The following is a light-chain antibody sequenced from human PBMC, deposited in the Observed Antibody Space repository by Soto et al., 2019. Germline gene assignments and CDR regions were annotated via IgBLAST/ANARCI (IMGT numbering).Light chain of an antibody. CDR1: QNISTW. J-gene: IGKJ1*01. Sequence: DIQMTQSPSTLSASVGDRVTITCRPSQNISTWLAWYQQKSGNAPKLRIYDVSNLESGVPSRFGGSGSGTEFSLTIRGLQPDDFATYYCQQYDSYRTFGQGTTVEVK. V-gene: IGKV1-5*01. CDR3: QQYDSYRT. CDR2: DVS.